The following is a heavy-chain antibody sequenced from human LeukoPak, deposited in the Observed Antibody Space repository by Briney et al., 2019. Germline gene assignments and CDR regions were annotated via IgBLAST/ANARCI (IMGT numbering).Heavy chain of an antibody. J-gene: IGHJ4*02. D-gene: IGHD6-13*01. CDR3: ARAPGYRGFLDY. V-gene: IGHV3-30*04. Sequence: GSLRLSCAASGFTFSSYAMHWVRQAPGKGLEWVAVISYDGSNKYYADSVKGRFTISRDNSKNTLYLQMNSLRAEDTAVYYCARAPGYRGFLDYWGQGTLVTVSS. CDR2: ISYDGSNK. CDR1: GFTFSSYA.